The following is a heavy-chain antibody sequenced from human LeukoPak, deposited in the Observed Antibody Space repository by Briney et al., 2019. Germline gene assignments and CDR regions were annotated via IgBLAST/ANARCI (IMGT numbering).Heavy chain of an antibody. V-gene: IGHV3-33*01. CDR3: ARDMEQWLVQDWYFDL. CDR1: GFTFISYG. J-gene: IGHJ2*01. Sequence: GRSLRLSCAASGFTFISYGMHCVRQAPGKGLEWVAVIGYDGRNKYYADSVKGRFIISRDNSKNTLYLQMNILRAEDTAVYYCARDMEQWLVQDWYFDLWGRGTLVTVSS. D-gene: IGHD6-19*01. CDR2: IGYDGRNK.